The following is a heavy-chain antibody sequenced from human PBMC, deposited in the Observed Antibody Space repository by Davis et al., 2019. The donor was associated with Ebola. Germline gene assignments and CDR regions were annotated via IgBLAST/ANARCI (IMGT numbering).Heavy chain of an antibody. V-gene: IGHV3-7*01. CDR3: ARDVY. J-gene: IGHJ4*02. CDR1: GFTVTSYW. CDR2: KKEDGTER. Sequence: GGSLRLSCAASGFTVTSYWMSWVRRAPGKWLEWVANKKEDGTERDYGHSVKGRFTISRDDATNSLYLQMNNLRAEDTAVYYCARDVYWGQGILVTVSS.